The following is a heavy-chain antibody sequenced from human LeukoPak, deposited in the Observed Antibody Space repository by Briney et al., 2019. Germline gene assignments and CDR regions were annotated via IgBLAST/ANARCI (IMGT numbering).Heavy chain of an antibody. V-gene: IGHV4-59*01. CDR2: IYYSGST. D-gene: IGHD3-22*01. CDR1: GGSISSYY. CDR3: ARVHKSGGYVVYDAFDI. Sequence: SETLSLTCTVSGGSISSYYWSWIRQPPGKGLEWIGYIYYSGSTNYNPSLKSRVTISVDTSKNQFCLKLSSVTAADTAVYYCARVHKSGGYVVYDAFDIWGQGTMVTVSS. J-gene: IGHJ3*02.